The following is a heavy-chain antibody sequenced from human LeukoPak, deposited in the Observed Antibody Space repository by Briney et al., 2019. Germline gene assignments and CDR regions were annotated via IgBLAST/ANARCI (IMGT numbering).Heavy chain of an antibody. J-gene: IGHJ6*03. Sequence: ASVKVSCKASGYTFTGYYMHWVRQAPGQGLEWMGWINPNSGGTNYAQKFQGRVTMTRDTSISTAYMELSRLRSDDTAVYYCARASTMVRGVKGSDYYYYYMDVWGKGTTVTVS. CDR1: GYTFTGYY. CDR3: ARASTMVRGVKGSDYYYYYMDV. CDR2: INPNSGGT. V-gene: IGHV1-2*02. D-gene: IGHD3-10*01.